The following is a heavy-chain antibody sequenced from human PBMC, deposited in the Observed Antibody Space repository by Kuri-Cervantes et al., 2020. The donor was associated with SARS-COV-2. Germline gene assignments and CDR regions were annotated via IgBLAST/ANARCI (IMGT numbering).Heavy chain of an antibody. J-gene: IGHJ4*02. D-gene: IGHD3-16*01. CDR2: IYHSGST. CDR1: GGSISSSSYY. Sequence: GSLRLSCTVSGGSISSSSYYWGWIRQPPGKGLEWIGRIYHSGSTHDKPSLKSRVTLSVDTSKNQFSLKLSSVTAADTAVYYCARHSRFVDFDYWGQGTLVTVSS. V-gene: IGHV4-39*01. CDR3: ARHSRFVDFDY.